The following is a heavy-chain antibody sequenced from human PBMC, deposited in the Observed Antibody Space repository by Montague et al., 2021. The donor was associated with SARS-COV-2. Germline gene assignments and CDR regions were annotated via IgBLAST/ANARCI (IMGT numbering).Heavy chain of an antibody. D-gene: IGHD2-2*01. V-gene: IGHV6-1*01. J-gene: IGHJ6*02. CDR1: GDSVSSQNAA. CDR2: TYYRSQWYE. CDR3: ARGAYHDLYYYYHGMDV. Sequence: CAISGDSVSSQNAAWNWIRQSPSRGLEWLGRTYYRSQWYEDYAVSVKGRITIKPDTSKNQFSLHLESVSPDDTALYYCARGAYHDLYYYYHGMDVWGRGTTVSVSS.